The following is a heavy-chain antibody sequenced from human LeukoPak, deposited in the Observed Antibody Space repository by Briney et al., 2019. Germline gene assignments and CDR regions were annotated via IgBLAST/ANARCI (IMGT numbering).Heavy chain of an antibody. Sequence: GESLKISCKGSGYSFTSYWIGWVRQMPGKGLEWMGIIYPGDSDTRYSPYFQGQVTISADKSISTAYLQWSSLKASDTAMYYCARTKADSSGWYGGFGYWGQGTLVTVSS. V-gene: IGHV5-51*01. CDR1: GYSFTSYW. CDR3: ARTKADSSGWYGGFGY. J-gene: IGHJ4*02. CDR2: IYPGDSDT. D-gene: IGHD6-19*01.